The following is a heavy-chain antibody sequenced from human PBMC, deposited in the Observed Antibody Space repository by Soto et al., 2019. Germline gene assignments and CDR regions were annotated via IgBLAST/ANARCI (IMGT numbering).Heavy chain of an antibody. V-gene: IGHV4-34*09. CDR1: GGSFSGYY. D-gene: IGHD6-6*01. CDR3: ARERPDGARLDP. CDR2: IYHSGST. Sequence: SETLSLTCAVCGGSFSGYYWSWIRQPPGKGLEWIGYIYHSGSTYYNPSLKSRVTISVDTSKNQFSLKLSSVTAADTAVYYCARERPDGARLDPWGQGTLVTVSS. J-gene: IGHJ5*02.